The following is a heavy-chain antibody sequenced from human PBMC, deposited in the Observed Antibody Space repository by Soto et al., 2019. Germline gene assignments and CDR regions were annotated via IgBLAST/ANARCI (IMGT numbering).Heavy chain of an antibody. Sequence: QVQLVESGGGVVQPGRSLRLSCAASGFTFSSYGMHWVRQAPGKGLEWVAVISYDGSNKYYADSVKGRFTISSDNSKNTLYLPMSSLRAEDTAVYYCARAPRGGGWWFDPWGQGTLVTVSS. CDR3: ARAPRGGGWWFDP. CDR2: ISYDGSNK. J-gene: IGHJ5*02. V-gene: IGHV3-30*03. D-gene: IGHD2-15*01. CDR1: GFTFSSYG.